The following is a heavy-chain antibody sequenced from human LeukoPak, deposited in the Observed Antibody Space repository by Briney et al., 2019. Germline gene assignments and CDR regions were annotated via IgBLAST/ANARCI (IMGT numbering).Heavy chain of an antibody. CDR3: ARVRMHFYYYDMDV. V-gene: IGHV3-74*01. J-gene: IGHJ6*02. D-gene: IGHD3-3*02. CDR2: INSDGSST. Sequence: GGSLRLSCAASGFTFSSYWMHWVRQAPGKGLVWVSRINSDGSSTSYADSVKGRFTISGDNAKNTLYLQMNSLRAEDTAVYYCARVRMHFYYYDMDVWGQGTTVTVSS. CDR1: GFTFSSYW.